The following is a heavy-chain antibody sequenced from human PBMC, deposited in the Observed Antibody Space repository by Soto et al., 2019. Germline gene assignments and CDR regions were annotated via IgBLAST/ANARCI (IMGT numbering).Heavy chain of an antibody. V-gene: IGHV4-61*08. J-gene: IGHJ3*01. CDR2: IQYSGDT. D-gene: IGHD5-12*01. CDR3: ARHDYADRTFDL. Sequence: QVLLQEPGPGQVRPSETLSLTCIVSGGSVGRGAYYWSWIRQPSGSALEWIGYIQYSGDTNYNSSLKSRVTMSVDRSRNRCSLKLTSVTAAGAAFYYCARHDYADRTFDLWGQGTTVTVSS. CDR1: GGSVGRGAYY.